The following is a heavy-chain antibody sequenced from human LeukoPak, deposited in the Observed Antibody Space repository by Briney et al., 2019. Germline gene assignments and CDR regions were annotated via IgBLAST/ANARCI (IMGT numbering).Heavy chain of an antibody. CDR2: IYPGDSDT. Sequence: GESLKISCKGSGYSFTSYWIGWVRQMPGKGLEWMGIIYPGDSDTRYSPSFQGQVTISADKSISTAYLQWSSLKASDTAMYYCARQVVVVAATGLVYYFDYWGQGTLVTVSS. V-gene: IGHV5-51*01. J-gene: IGHJ4*02. CDR3: ARQVVVVAATGLVYYFDY. D-gene: IGHD2-15*01. CDR1: GYSFTSYW.